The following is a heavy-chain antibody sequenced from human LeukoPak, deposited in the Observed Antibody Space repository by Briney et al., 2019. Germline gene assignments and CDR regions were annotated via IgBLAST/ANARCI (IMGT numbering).Heavy chain of an antibody. CDR1: GFTSSTYA. D-gene: IGHD4-17*01. V-gene: IGHV3-30-3*01. J-gene: IGHJ5*02. CDR3: GRDPYTYGDYGGGCFDP. Sequence: PGGSLRLSCAASGFTSSTYAMHWVRQAPGKGLERVAVISSDRNNKYYADSVKGRFTISRDNSKNTLYLEMNSLRAEDTAVYYCGRDPYTYGDYGGGCFDPWGQGPLVTVS. CDR2: ISSDRNNK.